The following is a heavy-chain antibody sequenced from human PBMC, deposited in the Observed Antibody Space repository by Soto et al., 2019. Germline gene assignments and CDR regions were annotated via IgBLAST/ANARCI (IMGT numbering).Heavy chain of an antibody. J-gene: IGHJ4*02. V-gene: IGHV3-23*01. CDR1: EFTFSNYA. CDR3: AKDFSRSGVFVFDY. D-gene: IGHD6-13*01. Sequence: PGGSLRLSCVASEFTFSNYAMSWVRQAPGKGLEWVSGISGNDDSTYYADSVKGRCIISRDNSKNTLDLQMNSLRAQDTAVYYWAKDFSRSGVFVFDYWGQGIRVTVSS. CDR2: ISGNDDST.